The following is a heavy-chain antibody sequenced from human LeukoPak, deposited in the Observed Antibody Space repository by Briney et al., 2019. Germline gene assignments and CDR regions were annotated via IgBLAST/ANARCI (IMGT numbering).Heavy chain of an antibody. V-gene: IGHV3-23*01. Sequence: GRSLRLSCAATGFTFSSYWMSWVRNAPGKGLEQVSANSGSGGSTYYADSVKGRFTISRDNSKNTLYLQMNSLRAEDTAVYYCASAPQGRYYDILTGYYVFPYYFDYWGQGTLVTVSS. CDR3: ASAPQGRYYDILTGYYVFPYYFDY. CDR2: NSGSGGST. CDR1: GFTFSSYW. J-gene: IGHJ4*02. D-gene: IGHD3-9*01.